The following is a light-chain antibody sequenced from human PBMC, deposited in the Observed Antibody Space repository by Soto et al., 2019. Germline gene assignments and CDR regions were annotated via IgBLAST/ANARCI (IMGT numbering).Light chain of an antibody. CDR2: ASS. Sequence: DIKMIQSPSSLSASVGDRVTITCRANQSISDYLNWYQQKPGKAPKFLIYASSSLQSGVPSRFRGSGSGTDFTLTISSLQPEDFATYYCQQSYSTPTITFGQGTRLEIK. CDR3: QQSYSTPTIT. CDR1: QSISDY. V-gene: IGKV1-39*01. J-gene: IGKJ5*01.